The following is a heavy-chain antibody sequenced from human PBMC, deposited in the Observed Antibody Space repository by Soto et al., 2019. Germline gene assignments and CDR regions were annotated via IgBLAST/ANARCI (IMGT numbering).Heavy chain of an antibody. J-gene: IGHJ6*02. CDR3: ARDLYDFWRGFTHYMVV. Sequence: RASVKVSCKASGYTFTSYAMHWVRQAPGQRLEWMGWINAGNGNTKYSQKFQGRFTITRDTSASTAYMELSSLRSEDTAVYYCARDLYDFWRGFTHYMVVWGPGTTVTVSS. CDR1: GYTFTSYA. V-gene: IGHV1-3*01. D-gene: IGHD3-3*01. CDR2: INAGNGNT.